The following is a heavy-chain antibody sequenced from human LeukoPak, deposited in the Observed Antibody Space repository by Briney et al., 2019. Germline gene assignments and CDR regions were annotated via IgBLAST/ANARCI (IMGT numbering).Heavy chain of an antibody. D-gene: IGHD3-16*02. CDR2: ISSSSSYI. J-gene: IGHJ6*02. V-gene: IGHV3-21*01. CDR3: ARGHRDYYYGMDV. CDR1: GFTFSSYG. Sequence: GGSLRLSCEASGFTFSSYGMHWVRQAPGKGLEWVSSISSSSSYIYYADSVKGRFTISRDNAKNSLYLQMNSLRAEDTAVYYCARGHRDYYYGMDVWGQGTTVTVSS.